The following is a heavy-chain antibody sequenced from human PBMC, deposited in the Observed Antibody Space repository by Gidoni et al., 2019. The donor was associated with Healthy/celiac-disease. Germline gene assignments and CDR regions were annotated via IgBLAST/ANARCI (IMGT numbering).Heavy chain of an antibody. Sequence: QVQLVQSGAEVKKPASSVKASCKASGGTFSSYAISWVRQAPGQGLEWMGGIIPIFGTANYAQKFQGRVTITADESTSTAYMELSSLRSEDTAVYYCARDGYSSSWGRYYYGMDVWGQGTTVTVSS. CDR1: GGTFSSYA. J-gene: IGHJ6*02. D-gene: IGHD6-13*01. CDR3: ARDGYSSSWGRYYYGMDV. CDR2: IIPIFGTA. V-gene: IGHV1-69*01.